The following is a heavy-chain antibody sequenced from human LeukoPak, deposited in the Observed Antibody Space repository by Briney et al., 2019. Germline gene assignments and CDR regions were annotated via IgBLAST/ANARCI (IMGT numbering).Heavy chain of an antibody. CDR2: ISAYNGNT. V-gene: IGHV1-18*01. CDR3: ARVLLGYSYGLAFDY. CDR1: GYTFTSYG. D-gene: IGHD5-18*01. J-gene: IGHJ4*02. Sequence: ASVKVSCKASGYTFTSYGISWVRQAPGQGLEWMGWISAYNGNTNYAQKLQGRVTMTTDTSTSTAYMELRSLRSDDTAVYYCARVLLGYSYGLAFDYWGQRTLVTVSS.